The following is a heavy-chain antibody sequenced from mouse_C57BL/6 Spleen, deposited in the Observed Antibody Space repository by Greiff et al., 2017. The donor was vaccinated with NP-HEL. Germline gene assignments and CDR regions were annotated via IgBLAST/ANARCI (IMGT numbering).Heavy chain of an antibody. CDR1: GYTFTSYW. V-gene: IGHV1-50*01. J-gene: IGHJ1*03. Sequence: QVQLQQPGAELVKPGASVKLSCKASGYTFTSYWMQWVKQRPGQGLEWFGEIDPSDSYTNYNQKFKGKATLTVDTSSSTAYMQLSSLTSEDSAVYYCAHFYYGSSWYFDVWGTGTTVTVSS. D-gene: IGHD1-1*01. CDR2: IDPSDSYT. CDR3: AHFYYGSSWYFDV.